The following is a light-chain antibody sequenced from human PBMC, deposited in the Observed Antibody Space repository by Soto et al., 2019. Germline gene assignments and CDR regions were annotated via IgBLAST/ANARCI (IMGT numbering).Light chain of an antibody. CDR3: QVWGSSSDHVV. Sequence: SYELTQPPSVSVAPGQTARITCGGNNIGSKSVHWYQQKPRQAPVLVVYDDSDRPPGIPERFSGSNSGNTATLTISRVEAGDEADYYCQVWGSSSDHVVFGGGTKLTVL. CDR2: DDS. J-gene: IGLJ2*01. V-gene: IGLV3-21*02. CDR1: NIGSKS.